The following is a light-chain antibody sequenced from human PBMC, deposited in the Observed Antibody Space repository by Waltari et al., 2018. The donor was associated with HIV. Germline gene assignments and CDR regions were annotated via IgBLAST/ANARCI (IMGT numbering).Light chain of an antibody. J-gene: IGKJ1*01. CDR1: QSVSII. Sequence: MVMTQSPATLSVSPGDRVTLSCRASQSVSIILAWFQHKRGQAPRLLIYAAAIRAAGVPARFGGSGSGTDFTLTITSFQSEDLAVYVCQQYNNWPRGTFGPGTKVEV. CDR2: AAA. CDR3: QQYNNWPRGT. V-gene: IGKV3-15*01.